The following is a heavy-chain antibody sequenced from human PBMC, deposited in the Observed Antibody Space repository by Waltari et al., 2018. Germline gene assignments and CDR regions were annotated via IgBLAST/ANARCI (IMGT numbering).Heavy chain of an antibody. D-gene: IGHD1-1*01. CDR2: ISDNSGST. J-gene: IGHJ4*02. CDR1: GFTFSRYA. V-gene: IGHV3-23*01. CDR3: AKSGDNYVVYFDS. Sequence: GGSVQPGGSLRLSCVGSGFTFSRYAMSWVRQAPGKGLEWVSGISDNSGSTYYADSVKGRFTISRDNFKNTLFLDLNSLRAEDTAAYYCAKSGDNYVVYFDSWGQGSLVSVSS.